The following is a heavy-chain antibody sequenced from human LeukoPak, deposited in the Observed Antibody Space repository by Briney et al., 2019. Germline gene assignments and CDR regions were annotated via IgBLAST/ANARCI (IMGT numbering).Heavy chain of an antibody. CDR3: AREPNTVLDY. J-gene: IGHJ4*02. CDR2: IYTSGST. V-gene: IGHV4-61*02. CDR1: GGSISSGSYY. Sequence: SETLSLTCTVSGGSISSGSYYWSWIRQPAGKGLEWIGRIYTSGSTNYNPSLKSRVTISVDTSKNQFSLKLSSVTAADTAVSYCAREPNTVLDYWGQGTLVTVSS. D-gene: IGHD4-11*01.